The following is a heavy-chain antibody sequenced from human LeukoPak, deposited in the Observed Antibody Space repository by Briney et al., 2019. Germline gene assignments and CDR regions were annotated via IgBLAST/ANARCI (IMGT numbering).Heavy chain of an antibody. CDR1: GFAFSSYG. J-gene: IGHJ5*02. CDR2: IRYDGSNK. V-gene: IGHV3-30*02. CDR3: ARGNAPWFDP. Sequence: PGGSLRLSCAASGFAFSSYGMHWVRQAPGKGLEWVAFIRYDGSNKYYADSVKGRFTISRDNSKNTLYLQMNSLRAEDTAVYYCARGNAPWFDPWGQGTLVTVSS.